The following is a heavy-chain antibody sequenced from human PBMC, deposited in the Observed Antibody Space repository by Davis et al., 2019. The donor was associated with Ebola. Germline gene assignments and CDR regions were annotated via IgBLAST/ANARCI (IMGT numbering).Heavy chain of an antibody. J-gene: IGHJ6*04. Sequence: GGSLRLSCAASGFTFSSYAMTWARQAPGKGLEWVSAVTSSGGGTYYADSVKGRFTISRDNSNNMLYLQMTSLRVDDTAVYYCAKGGSGWPSDYSYGMGVWGKGTTVTVSS. D-gene: IGHD6-19*01. CDR3: AKGGSGWPSDYSYGMGV. V-gene: IGHV3-23*01. CDR2: VTSSGGGT. CDR1: GFTFSSYA.